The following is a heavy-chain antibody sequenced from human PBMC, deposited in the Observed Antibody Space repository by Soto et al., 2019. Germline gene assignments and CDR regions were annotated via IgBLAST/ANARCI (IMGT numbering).Heavy chain of an antibody. CDR3: ARGQKRWIQSH. J-gene: IGHJ4*02. Sequence: QVQLQQWGAGLLKPSETLSLTCAVYGGSFRGYYWSWIRQPPGKGLEWIGEINHSGSTNYNPSLKSRGTISVDTSKKQFSLKLSSVTAADTAVYYCARGQKRWIQSHRGQGTLVTVSS. CDR1: GGSFRGYY. D-gene: IGHD5-18*01. V-gene: IGHV4-34*01. CDR2: INHSGST.